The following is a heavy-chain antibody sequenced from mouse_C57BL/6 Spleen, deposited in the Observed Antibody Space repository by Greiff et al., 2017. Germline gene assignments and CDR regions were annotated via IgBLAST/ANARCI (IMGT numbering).Heavy chain of an antibody. CDR2: INPNNGGT. J-gene: IGHJ4*01. V-gene: IGHV1-26*01. CDR3: ARRYYGSSYLYYYAMDY. CDR1: GYTFTDYY. D-gene: IGHD1-1*01. Sequence: EVKLQQSGPELVKPGASVKISCKASGYTFTDYYMNWVKQSHGKSLEWIGDINPNNGGTSYNQKFKGKATLTVDKSSSTAYMELRSLTSEDSAVYYCARRYYGSSYLYYYAMDYWGQGTSVTVSS.